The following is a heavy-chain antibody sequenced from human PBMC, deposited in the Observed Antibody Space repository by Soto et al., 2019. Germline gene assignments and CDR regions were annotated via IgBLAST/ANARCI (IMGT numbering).Heavy chain of an antibody. V-gene: IGHV4-59*08. CDR3: ATLYPRDVFDI. CDR2: IYYGGST. Sequence: QVQLQESGPGLVKPSETLSLTCTVSCGSISSYYCSSIRQPQGKGLEWIGYIYYGGSTNYNPSLKSRVSISGDTSKNHFSLKQSSVTDEDTAVDYCATLYPRDVFDIWVQGTMVTVSS. J-gene: IGHJ3*02. CDR1: CGSISSYY.